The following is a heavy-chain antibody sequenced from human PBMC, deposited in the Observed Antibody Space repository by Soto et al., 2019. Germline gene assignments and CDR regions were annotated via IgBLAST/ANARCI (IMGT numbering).Heavy chain of an antibody. J-gene: IGHJ5*01. CDR2: IYYSGST. CDR1: GGSISSGDYY. Sequence: SETLSLTCTVSGGSISSGDYYWSWILHPPGKGLEWIGYIYYSGSTYYNPSLKSRVTISVDTSKNQFSLKLSSVTAADTAVYYCARDRDLFDSNWYAPRGQGTLVPVSS. CDR3: ARDRDLFDSNWYAP. V-gene: IGHV4-30-4*01. D-gene: IGHD3-9*01.